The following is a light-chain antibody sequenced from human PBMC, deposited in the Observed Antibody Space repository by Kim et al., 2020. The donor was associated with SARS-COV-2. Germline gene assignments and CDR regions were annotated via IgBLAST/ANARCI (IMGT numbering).Light chain of an antibody. CDR2: QDS. CDR1: KLGDKY. J-gene: IGLJ2*01. CDR3: QAWDSSTVV. V-gene: IGLV3-1*01. Sequence: LYPGQTTSITCSGDKLGDKYACWYQQKPGQSPVLVIYQDSKRPSGIPERFSGSNSGNTAALTISGTQAMDEADYYCQAWDSSTVVFGGGTQLTVL.